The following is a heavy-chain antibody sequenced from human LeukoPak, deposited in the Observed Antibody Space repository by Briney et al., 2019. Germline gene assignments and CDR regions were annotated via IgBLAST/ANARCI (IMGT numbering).Heavy chain of an antibody. V-gene: IGHV4-59*08. J-gene: IGHJ4*02. CDR3: ARHPFATPFDY. CDR2: VYYSGDT. D-gene: IGHD2-15*01. CDR1: GDSVSGVY. Sequence: SETLSLTCTVSGDSVSGVYWSWIRQPPGKGLEWIGYVYYSGDTNYNPSLKSRVTMSLDTSKNQVSLRLSSVTAADTAVYYCARHPFATPFDYWGQGTLVTVPS.